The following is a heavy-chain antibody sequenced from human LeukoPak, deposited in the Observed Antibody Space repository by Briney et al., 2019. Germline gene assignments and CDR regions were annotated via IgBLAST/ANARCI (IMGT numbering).Heavy chain of an antibody. D-gene: IGHD5-18*01. Sequence: SETLSLTCTVSGVSITSYFWSWIRQVPGKGLEWIAYISYSGTTHYNPSLQNRVVILVDASNNQFSLKVRSVTAADTAVYYCVGGDFGGYLFDYWGQGTQVTVSS. CDR2: ISYSGTT. CDR1: GVSITSYF. V-gene: IGHV4-59*01. CDR3: VGGDFGGYLFDY. J-gene: IGHJ4*02.